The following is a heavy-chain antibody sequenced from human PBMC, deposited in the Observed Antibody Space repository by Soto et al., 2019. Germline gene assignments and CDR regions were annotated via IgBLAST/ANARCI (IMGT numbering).Heavy chain of an antibody. J-gene: IGHJ4*02. CDR2: ISYDGSNK. CDR3: ARGYGDPGSLDC. V-gene: IGHV3-30*04. D-gene: IGHD2-21*02. CDR1: GFTFSRNA. Sequence: QAQLVESGGGVVQPGRSLRLSCAASGFTFSRNAMHWVRQAPGKGLEWVAVISYDGSNKYYAESVKGRFTISRDNSKNTLYLQMNSLRAEDTAVYYCARGYGDPGSLDCWGQGTLVTVSS.